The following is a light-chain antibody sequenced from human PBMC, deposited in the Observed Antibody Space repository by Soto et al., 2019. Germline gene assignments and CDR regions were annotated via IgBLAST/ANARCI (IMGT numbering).Light chain of an antibody. CDR3: SSQTSSSTLR. V-gene: IGLV2-14*01. CDR2: GVN. J-gene: IGLJ2*01. CDR1: SSDVGDYKY. Sequence: QSVLTQPASVSGSPGQSITISCTGTSSDVGDYKYVSWYQQHPGKAPKLMIYGVNNRPSGVSNRFSGSKSGSTASLTISGLQAEDEADYYCSSQTSSSTLRFGGGTKLTVL.